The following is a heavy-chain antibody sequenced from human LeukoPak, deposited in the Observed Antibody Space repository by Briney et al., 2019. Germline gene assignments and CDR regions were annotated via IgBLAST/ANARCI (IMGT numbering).Heavy chain of an antibody. Sequence: GGSLRLSCAASGFTVSSNYMSWVRQAPGKGLEWVAVIYSGGSTYYADPVKGRFTISRDNSKNTLYLQMNSLRAEDTAVYYCERPGVTGYYYMDVWGKGTPVTVSS. CDR1: GFTVSSNY. J-gene: IGHJ6*03. CDR3: ERPGVTGYYYMDV. D-gene: IGHD1-1*01. V-gene: IGHV3-53*01. CDR2: IYSGGST.